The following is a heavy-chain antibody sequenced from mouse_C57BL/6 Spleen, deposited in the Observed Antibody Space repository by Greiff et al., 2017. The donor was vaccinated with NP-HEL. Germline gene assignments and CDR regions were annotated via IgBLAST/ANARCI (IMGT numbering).Heavy chain of an antibody. V-gene: IGHV1-64*01. J-gene: IGHJ4*01. CDR1: GYTFTSYW. Sequence: QVQLQQPGAELVKPGASVKLSCKASGYTFTSYWMHWVKQRPGQGLEWIGMIHPNSGSTNYNEKFKSKATLTVDKSSSTAYMQLSSLTSEDSAVYYCARYDDGYYDYAMDYWGQGTSVTVSS. D-gene: IGHD2-3*01. CDR2: IHPNSGST. CDR3: ARYDDGYYDYAMDY.